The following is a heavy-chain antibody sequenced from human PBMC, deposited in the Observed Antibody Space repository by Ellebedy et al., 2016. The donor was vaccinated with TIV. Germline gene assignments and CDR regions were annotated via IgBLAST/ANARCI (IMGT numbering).Heavy chain of an antibody. J-gene: IGHJ5*02. D-gene: IGHD3-16*01. CDR3: ARYGGGGQSGPRFNP. CDR2: IYYLGST. V-gene: IGHV4-59*08. Sequence: SETLSLXCAVSGGSVSHYYWSWIRQPPGKGLEWIGYIYYLGSTDYNPSFKGRVTISVDRSKNQFSLTLNSVTAADTALYFCARYGGGGQSGPRFNPWGQGTLVTVSS. CDR1: GGSVSHYY.